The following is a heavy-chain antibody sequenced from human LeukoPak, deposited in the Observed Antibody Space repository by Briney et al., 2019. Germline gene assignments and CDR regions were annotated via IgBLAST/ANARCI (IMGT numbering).Heavy chain of an antibody. CDR3: AREASLYCSGNDCYWAFDR. D-gene: IGHD2-15*01. Sequence: PGGSLRLSCAASGFTFSDHWMSWVRQAPGKGLEWVANIKQDESKRYYVDSVKGRFTISRDNAKNSLYLQINSLRAEDTAVYYCAREASLYCSGNDCYWAFDRWGQGTLVTVPS. CDR2: IKQDESKR. V-gene: IGHV3-7*01. CDR1: GFTFSDHW. J-gene: IGHJ5*02.